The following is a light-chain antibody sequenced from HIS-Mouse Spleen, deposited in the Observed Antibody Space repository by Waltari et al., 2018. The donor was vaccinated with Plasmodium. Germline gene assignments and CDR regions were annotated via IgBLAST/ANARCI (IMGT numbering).Light chain of an antibody. Sequence: DIQMTQSPSSLSASVGDRVTITCRASQGISNYLAWFQQKPGKAPKSLIYAASSLQSGVPSKFSGGSGTDFTLTISSLQPEDFATYYCQQYNSYPLTFGGGTKVEIK. CDR1: QGISNY. V-gene: IGKV1-16*02. CDR2: AAS. CDR3: QQYNSYPLT. J-gene: IGKJ4*01.